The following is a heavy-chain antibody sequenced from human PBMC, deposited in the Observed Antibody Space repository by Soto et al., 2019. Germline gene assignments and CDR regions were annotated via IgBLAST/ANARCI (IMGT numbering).Heavy chain of an antibody. J-gene: IGHJ5*02. CDR1: GYTFTSYD. Sequence: ASVKVSCKASGYTFTSYDINWVRQATGQGLEWMGWMNPNSGNTGYAQKFQGRVTMTRNTSISTAYMELSSLRSEDTVVYYCAREGYCISTSCYQALDPWGQGTLVTVSS. V-gene: IGHV1-8*01. CDR3: AREGYCISTSCYQALDP. D-gene: IGHD2-2*01. CDR2: MNPNSGNT.